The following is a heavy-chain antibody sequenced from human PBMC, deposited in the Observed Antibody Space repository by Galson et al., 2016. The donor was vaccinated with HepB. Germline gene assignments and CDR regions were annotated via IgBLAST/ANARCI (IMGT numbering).Heavy chain of an antibody. Sequence: CAISGDSVSSNSGTWTWIRQSPSRGLEWLGRTYYRSKWFNDYAVSVKSRITFIPDPSKNQFSLQLNSVTPDDTAVYYCAREQWSYFFDFWGQGTPVTVSS. CDR1: GDSVSSNSGT. V-gene: IGHV6-1*01. J-gene: IGHJ4*02. D-gene: IGHD1-26*01. CDR2: TYYRSKWFN. CDR3: AREQWSYFFDF.